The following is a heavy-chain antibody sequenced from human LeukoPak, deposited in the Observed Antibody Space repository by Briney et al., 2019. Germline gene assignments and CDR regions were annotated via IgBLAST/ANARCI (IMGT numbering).Heavy chain of an antibody. Sequence: GGSLRLSCAASGFTFSSYAMHRVRQAPGKGLEWVAVISYDGSNKYYADSVKGRFTISRDNSKNTLYLQMNSLRAEDTAVYYCARDVFPDYWGQGTLVTVSS. J-gene: IGHJ4*02. V-gene: IGHV3-30*01. CDR3: ARDVFPDY. CDR2: ISYDGSNK. CDR1: GFTFSSYA. D-gene: IGHD5/OR15-5a*01.